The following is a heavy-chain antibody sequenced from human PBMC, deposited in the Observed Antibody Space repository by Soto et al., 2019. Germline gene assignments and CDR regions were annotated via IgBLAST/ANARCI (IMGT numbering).Heavy chain of an antibody. Sequence: ASVKVSCKASGYTFTSYGISWVRQAPGQGLEWMGWISAYNGNTNYAQKLQGRVTMTTDTSTSTAYMELRSLRSDDTAVYYCERELVSSSWLPVDYYYYGMDVWGQGTTVTVSS. J-gene: IGHJ6*02. V-gene: IGHV1-18*01. D-gene: IGHD6-13*01. CDR3: ERELVSSSWLPVDYYYYGMDV. CDR2: ISAYNGNT. CDR1: GYTFTSYG.